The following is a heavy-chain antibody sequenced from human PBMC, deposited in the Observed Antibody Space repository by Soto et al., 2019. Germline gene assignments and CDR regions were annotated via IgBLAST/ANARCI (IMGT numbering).Heavy chain of an antibody. J-gene: IGHJ6*02. CDR2: IYYSGST. Sequence: SETLSLTCTVSGGSISSGGYYWSWIRQHPGKGLEWIGYIYYSGSTYYNPSLKSRVTISVDTSKNQFSLKLSSVTAADTAVYYCARDVGTLRYYGMDVWGQGTTVTVSS. CDR3: ARDVGTLRYYGMDV. V-gene: IGHV4-31*03. D-gene: IGHD5-12*01. CDR1: GGSISSGGYY.